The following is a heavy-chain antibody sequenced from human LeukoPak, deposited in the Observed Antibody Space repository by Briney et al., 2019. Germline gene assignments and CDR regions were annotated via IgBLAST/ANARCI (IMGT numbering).Heavy chain of an antibody. Sequence: SETLSLTCTVSGGSISSYYWSWIRQPAGKGLEWIGPIYTSGSTNYNPSLKGRVTMSVDTSKNQFSLKLSSVTAADTAVYYCARDGLYSSGWYPFDYWGQGTLVTVSS. J-gene: IGHJ4*02. V-gene: IGHV4-4*07. CDR1: GGSISSYY. CDR2: IYTSGST. CDR3: ARDGLYSSGWYPFDY. D-gene: IGHD6-19*01.